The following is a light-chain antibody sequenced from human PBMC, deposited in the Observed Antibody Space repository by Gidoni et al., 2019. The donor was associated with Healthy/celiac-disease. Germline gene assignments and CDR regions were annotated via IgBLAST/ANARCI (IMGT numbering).Light chain of an antibody. CDR1: QSVLYSSNNKNY. CDR2: WAS. V-gene: IGKV4-1*01. CDR3: QQYYSTPWT. Sequence: DIVMTQSPDSLAVSLGERATINCKSSQSVLYSSNNKNYLAWYQPKPGQPPKLLIYWASTRESGVPDRFSGSGSGTDFTLTISSLQVEDVAVYYCQQYYSTPWTFGQGTKVEIK. J-gene: IGKJ1*01.